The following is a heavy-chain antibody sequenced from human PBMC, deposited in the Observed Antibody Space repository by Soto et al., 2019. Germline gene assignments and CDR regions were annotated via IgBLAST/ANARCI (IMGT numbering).Heavy chain of an antibody. J-gene: IGHJ5*02. D-gene: IGHD2-15*01. CDR2: IYYSGST. Sequence: PSETLSLTCTVSGGSISSYYWSWIRQPPGKGLEWIGHIYYSGSTNYNPSLKSRVTISVDTSKNQFSLKLSSVTAADTAVYYCARDGDCSGGSCYSHWFDPWGQGTLVTV. CDR3: ARDGDCSGGSCYSHWFDP. CDR1: GGSISSYY. V-gene: IGHV4-59*01.